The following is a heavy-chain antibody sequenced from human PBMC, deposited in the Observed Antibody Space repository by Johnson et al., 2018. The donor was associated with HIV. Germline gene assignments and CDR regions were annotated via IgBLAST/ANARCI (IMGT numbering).Heavy chain of an antibody. CDR3: AKRYIRSLRDTFDV. CDR2: IKEDGSEK. Sequence: VQLVEAGGGVVQPGRSLRLSCAASGFTFSSYAMHWVRQAPGKGLEWVAKIKEDGSEKYYSDSVKGRFTIYRDNAKNTLYLQMNSMRAEDTAVYYCAKRYIRSLRDTFDVLGQETMVTVSS. J-gene: IGHJ3*01. V-gene: IGHV3-7*01. CDR1: GFTFSSYA. D-gene: IGHD1-26*01.